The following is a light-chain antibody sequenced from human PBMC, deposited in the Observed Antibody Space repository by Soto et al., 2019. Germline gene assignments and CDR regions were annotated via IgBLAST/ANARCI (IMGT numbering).Light chain of an antibody. Sequence: EIVFTQTPGTLSLSPGERATLSCRASQSVTSSHLAWYQQIPGQAPRLLIYGASTRATGIPDRFSGSGSDTDFSLTIRRLDPEDFAMYYCLLYFSPDRYTFGPGTKVQIK. CDR3: LLYFSPDRYT. V-gene: IGKV3-20*01. J-gene: IGKJ2*01. CDR1: QSVTSSH. CDR2: GAS.